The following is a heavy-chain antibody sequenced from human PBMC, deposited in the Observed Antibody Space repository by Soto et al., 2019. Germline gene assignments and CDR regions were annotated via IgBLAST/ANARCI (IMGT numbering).Heavy chain of an antibody. Sequence: PGGSLRLSCAASGFTFSAYGIHWVRQAPGKGLEWVAVISYDGSNKYYADSVKGRSTISRDNSKNTLYLQMNSLRAEDTAVYYCAGSLWFGELLLYYFYYWGQGTLVTVSS. CDR3: AGSLWFGELLLYYFYY. D-gene: IGHD3-10*01. V-gene: IGHV3-30*03. J-gene: IGHJ4*02. CDR2: ISYDGSNK. CDR1: GFTFSAYG.